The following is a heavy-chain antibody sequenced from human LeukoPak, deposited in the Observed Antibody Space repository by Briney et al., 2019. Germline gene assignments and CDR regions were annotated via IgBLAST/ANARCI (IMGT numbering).Heavy chain of an antibody. V-gene: IGHV3-9*01. D-gene: IGHD1-26*01. J-gene: IGHJ4*02. CDR1: GYSFDEYA. CDR2: INWKSDKI. Sequence: GGSLRLSCAGSGYSFDEYAMHWFRQAPGKGLEWVSGINWKSDKIGYADSVKGRFTISRDNAKNALYLQMNSLRAEDTAVYYCARDKVVGATYFDYWGQGTLVTVSS. CDR3: ARDKVVGATYFDY.